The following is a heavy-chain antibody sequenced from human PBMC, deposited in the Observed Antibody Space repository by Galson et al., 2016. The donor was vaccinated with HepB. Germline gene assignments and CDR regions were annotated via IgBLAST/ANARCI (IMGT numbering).Heavy chain of an antibody. CDR2: IRNKANSYTT. Sequence: SLRLSCAASGFTFSDHYMDWVRQAPGKGLEWVARIRNKANSYTTLYAASVKGRFTISRGDSKNSLYLQMSSLKTEDTAVYFCSRGYSSSSPSFDYWGQGTLVTVSS. V-gene: IGHV3-72*01. D-gene: IGHD6-6*01. J-gene: IGHJ4*02. CDR3: SRGYSSSSPSFDY. CDR1: GFTFSDHY.